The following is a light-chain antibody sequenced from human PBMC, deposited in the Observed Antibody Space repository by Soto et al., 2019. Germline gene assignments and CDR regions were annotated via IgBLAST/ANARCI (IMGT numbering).Light chain of an antibody. CDR2: EVN. Sequence: QSALTQPASVSGSPGQSITISCTGTSSDVGGYNYVSWYQQHPGKAPKLMIYEVNNRPSGVSNRFSGSKSDNTASLTISGXXXXXXXXXXCSSYTSSTTHVFGGGTKLTVL. V-gene: IGLV2-14*01. CDR1: SSDVGGYNY. J-gene: IGLJ2*01. CDR3: SSYTSSTTHV.